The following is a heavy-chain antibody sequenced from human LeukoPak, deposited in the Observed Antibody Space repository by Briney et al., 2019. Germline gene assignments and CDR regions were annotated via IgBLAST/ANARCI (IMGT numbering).Heavy chain of an antibody. D-gene: IGHD6-13*01. CDR2: ISWNSGSI. Sequence: PGRSLRLSCAASGFTFDDYAMHWVRQAPGKGLEWVSGISWNSGSIGYADSVKGRFTISRDNAKNSLYLQMNSLRAEDTALYYCARDRIYSSSWYRPFDYWGQGTLVTVSS. CDR3: ARDRIYSSSWYRPFDY. CDR1: GFTFDDYA. V-gene: IGHV3-9*01. J-gene: IGHJ4*02.